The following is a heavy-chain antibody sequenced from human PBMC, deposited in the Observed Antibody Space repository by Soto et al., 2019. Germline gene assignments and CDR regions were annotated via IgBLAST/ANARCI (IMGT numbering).Heavy chain of an antibody. D-gene: IGHD3-22*01. Sequence: GGSLRLSCAASGFTFSSYSMNWVRQAPGKGLEWVSSISSSSSSYIYYADSVKGRFTISRDNAKNSLYLQMNSLRAEDTAVYYCAREGTYYYDSSGYAFDIWGQGTMVTVSS. CDR1: GFTFSSYS. J-gene: IGHJ3*02. V-gene: IGHV3-21*01. CDR2: ISSSSSSYI. CDR3: AREGTYYYDSSGYAFDI.